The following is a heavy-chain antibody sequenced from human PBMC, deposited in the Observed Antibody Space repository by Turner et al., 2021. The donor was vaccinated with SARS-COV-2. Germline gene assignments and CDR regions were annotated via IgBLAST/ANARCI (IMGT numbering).Heavy chain of an antibody. CDR3: ARDYSSSSYLVSWFDP. V-gene: IGHV3-33*01. CDR1: GFTFSTYA. D-gene: IGHD6-6*01. CDR2: IWYDGSNK. Sequence: QVQLVESGGGVVQPGRSLRLSCAASGFTFSTYAMHWDRQAPGKGLEWGAVIWYDGSNKFYVDSVKGRFTISRDNSKNTLYLQMNSLRAEDTAVYYCARDYSSSSYLVSWFDPWGQGTLVTVSS. J-gene: IGHJ5*02.